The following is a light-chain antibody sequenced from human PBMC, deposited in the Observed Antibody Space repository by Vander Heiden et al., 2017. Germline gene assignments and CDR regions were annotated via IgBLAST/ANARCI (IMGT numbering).Light chain of an antibody. CDR2: AAS. CDR1: ERIDHY. J-gene: IGKJ2*01. V-gene: IGKV1-39*01. CDR3: QQSYGAPYN. Sequence: DIQMTQSPPSLSASLGARVTITCRASERIDHYLNWYRQKPGKGPELLIYAASNLQSWVPSRFSGSGSGTDFTLTIASLRPEDFATYYCQQSYGAPYNFGQGTKLE.